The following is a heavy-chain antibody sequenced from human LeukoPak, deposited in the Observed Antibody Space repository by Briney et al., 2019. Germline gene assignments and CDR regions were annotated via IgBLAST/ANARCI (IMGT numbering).Heavy chain of an antibody. D-gene: IGHD6-19*01. CDR2: INPNSGGT. J-gene: IGHJ4*02. CDR3: AREILAGTTNFDY. Sequence: GASVKVSCKASGYTFTGQLLHWVRQAPGQGLEWRGWINPNSGGTIYAQKFQGRVTMTRDTSISAAYMELSGLRADDTAMYYCAREILAGTTNFDYWGQGTLVTVSS. CDR1: GYTFTGQL. V-gene: IGHV1-2*02.